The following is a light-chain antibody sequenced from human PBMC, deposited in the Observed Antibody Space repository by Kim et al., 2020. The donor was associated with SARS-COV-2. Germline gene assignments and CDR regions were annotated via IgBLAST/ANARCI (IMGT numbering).Light chain of an antibody. J-gene: IGKJ4*01. CDR1: QSVSSN. Sequence: EIVMTQSPATLSVSPWERATLSCRASQSVSSNLAWYQQKPGQAPRLLIYGASTRATGIPARFSGSGSGTEFTRTISSLQSEDFAVYYCQQYNNWAPRTFGGGTKV. CDR3: QQYNNWAPRT. V-gene: IGKV3-15*01. CDR2: GAS.